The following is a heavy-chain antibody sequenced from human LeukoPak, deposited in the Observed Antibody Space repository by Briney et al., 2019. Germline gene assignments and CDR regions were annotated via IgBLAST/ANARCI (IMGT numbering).Heavy chain of an antibody. J-gene: IGHJ3*02. CDR3: ARVFSLITILVRAFDI. V-gene: IGHV1-8*01. CDR1: GYTFTSYD. CDR2: MNTNSGNT. D-gene: IGHD3-22*01. Sequence: ASVKVSCKASGYTFTSYDINWVRPATGQGVEWMGWMNTNSGNTGYAQKFQGRVTMTRNTSISTAYMEMSSLRSEDTALYYCARVFSLITILVRAFDIWGQGTMVTVSS.